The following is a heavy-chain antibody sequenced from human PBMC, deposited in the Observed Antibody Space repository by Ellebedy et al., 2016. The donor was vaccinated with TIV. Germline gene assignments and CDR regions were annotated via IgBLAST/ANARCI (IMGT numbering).Heavy chain of an antibody. V-gene: IGHV1-24*01. CDR1: GYTLTEVT. CDR3: GTGDWTFLGMDV. D-gene: IGHD2-21*02. J-gene: IGHJ6*02. CDR2: IDPEDSKT. Sequence: ASVKASCXVSGYTLTEVTIHWVRQAPGKGLEWMGGIDPEDSKTIYAQKFQGRVTMTEETFTDTAYLELSSLRSEDSAVYYCGTGDWTFLGMDVWGPGPTVTVSS.